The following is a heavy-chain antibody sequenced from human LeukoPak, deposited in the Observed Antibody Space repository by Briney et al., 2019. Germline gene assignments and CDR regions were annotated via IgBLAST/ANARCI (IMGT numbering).Heavy chain of an antibody. CDR3: ARSLGYYYYYMDV. J-gene: IGHJ6*03. CDR1: GFSLRTDGMC. Sequence: SGPTLVHPTPPLTLTCTFSGFSLRTDGMCVSWIRQPPGKALEWLALIDWDDDKYYSTSLKTRLTISKDTSKNQVVLTMTNMDPVDTATYFCARSLGYYYYYMDVWGKGTTVTVSS. V-gene: IGHV2-70*01. CDR2: IDWDDDK.